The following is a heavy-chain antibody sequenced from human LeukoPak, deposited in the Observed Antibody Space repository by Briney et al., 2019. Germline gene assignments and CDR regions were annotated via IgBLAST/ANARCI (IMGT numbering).Heavy chain of an antibody. D-gene: IGHD3-10*01. CDR2: IYYSGST. CDR1: GGSISSYY. V-gene: IGHV4-59*01. CDR3: ARGVRARNTASPIHYFDY. J-gene: IGHJ4*02. Sequence: SETLSLTCTVSGGSISSYYWSWIRQPPGKGLEWIGYIYYSGSTNYNPSLKSRVTISVDTSKNQFSLKLSSVTAADTAVYYCARGVRARNTASPIHYFDYWGQGTLVTVSS.